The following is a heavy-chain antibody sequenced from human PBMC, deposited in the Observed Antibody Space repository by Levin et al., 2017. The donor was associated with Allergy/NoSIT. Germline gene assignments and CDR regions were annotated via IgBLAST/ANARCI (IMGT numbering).Heavy chain of an antibody. Sequence: ASVKVSCKASGYTFTSYGISWVRQAPGQGLEWMGWISAYNGNTNYAQKLQGRVTMTTDTSTSTAYMELRSLRSDDTAVYYCARLHRGYSYGRTDYWGQGTLVTVSS. CDR3: ARLHRGYSYGRTDY. CDR1: GYTFTSYG. V-gene: IGHV1-18*01. J-gene: IGHJ4*02. CDR2: ISAYNGNT. D-gene: IGHD5-18*01.